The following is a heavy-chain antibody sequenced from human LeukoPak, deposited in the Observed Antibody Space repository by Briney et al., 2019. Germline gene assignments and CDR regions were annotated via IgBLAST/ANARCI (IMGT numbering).Heavy chain of an antibody. D-gene: IGHD5-24*01. Sequence: ASVKVSCKGSGYTFTSYVMHWLRQAPGQGLEWMGWITPSGGTNYPQKFQGRVAITRDTSITTAYMDLSRLTSDDTAVYYCARDRYGDGFAHFDFLGQRALVTVSS. CDR1: GYTFTSYV. J-gene: IGHJ4*02. CDR3: ARDRYGDGFAHFDF. CDR2: ITPSGGT. V-gene: IGHV1-2*02.